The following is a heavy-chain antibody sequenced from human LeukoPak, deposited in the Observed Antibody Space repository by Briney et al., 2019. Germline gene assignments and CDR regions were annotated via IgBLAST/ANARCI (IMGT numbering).Heavy chain of an antibody. Sequence: SETLSLTCAVYGGSFSGYYWSWIRQPPGKGLEWIGSIYYSGSTYYNPSLKSRVTISVDTSKNQFSLKLSSVTAADTAAYYCARAIGYSSSWFPTHFDYWGQGTLVTVSS. J-gene: IGHJ4*02. CDR3: ARAIGYSSSWFPTHFDY. CDR1: GGSFSGYY. V-gene: IGHV4-34*01. D-gene: IGHD6-13*01. CDR2: IYYSGST.